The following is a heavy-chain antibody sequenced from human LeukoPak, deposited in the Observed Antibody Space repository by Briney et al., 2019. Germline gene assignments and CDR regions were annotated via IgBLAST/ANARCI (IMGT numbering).Heavy chain of an antibody. J-gene: IGHJ4*02. D-gene: IGHD5-18*01. Sequence: GGSLRLSCSASGFTFSTYWMSWVRQAPGKGLEWVANIKEDGSEKNYADSVKGRFTISRDNAKNSLYLQMNSLRAEDTAVYYCARGRRTGYSYGHQGFDYWGQGTLVTVSS. CDR3: ARGRRTGYSYGHQGFDY. CDR1: GFTFSTYW. V-gene: IGHV3-7*02. CDR2: IKEDGSEK.